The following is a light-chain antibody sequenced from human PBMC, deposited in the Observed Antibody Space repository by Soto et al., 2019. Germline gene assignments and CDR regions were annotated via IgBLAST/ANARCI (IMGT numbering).Light chain of an antibody. J-gene: IGKJ5*01. V-gene: IGKV3-20*01. CDR2: GTS. CDR3: QQYGNSPIT. Sequence: DIVMTQTPLSLPVTPGEPSSISCRASQSVSGYLAWYQQKPGQAPRLLIYGTSSRATGIPDRFSGSGSGTDFTLTISRLEPEDFAVYYRQQYGNSPITFGQGTRLEI. CDR1: QSVSGY.